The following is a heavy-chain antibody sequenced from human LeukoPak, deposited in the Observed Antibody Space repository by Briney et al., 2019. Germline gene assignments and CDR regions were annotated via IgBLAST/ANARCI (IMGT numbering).Heavy chain of an antibody. J-gene: IGHJ6*02. V-gene: IGHV1-8*01. Sequence: ASVKVSCKASGYTFTSYDINWVRQATGQGLEWMGWMNPNSGNTGYAQKFQGRVTMTRNTSISTAYMELSSLRSEDTAVYYCARLNTGSTVTITLYYYYGMDVWGQGTTVTVSS. CDR3: ARLNTGSTVTITLYYYYGMDV. CDR1: GYTFTSYD. CDR2: MNPNSGNT. D-gene: IGHD4-17*01.